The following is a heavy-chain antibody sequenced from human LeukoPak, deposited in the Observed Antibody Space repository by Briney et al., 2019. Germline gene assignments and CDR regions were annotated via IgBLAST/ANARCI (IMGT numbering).Heavy chain of an antibody. V-gene: IGHV3-23*01. CDR2: ISGGGTST. J-gene: IGHJ3*01. Sequence: PGGSLRLSCAASGFTFSSYGMSWVRQAPGKGLEWVSVISGGGTSTYYADSVKGRFTISRDNFKNTLYLQVHSLRAEDTAVFYCARDRDDYVWGSYLGAFDVWGHGTTVTVSS. D-gene: IGHD3-16*01. CDR3: ARDRDDYVWGSYLGAFDV. CDR1: GFTFSSYG.